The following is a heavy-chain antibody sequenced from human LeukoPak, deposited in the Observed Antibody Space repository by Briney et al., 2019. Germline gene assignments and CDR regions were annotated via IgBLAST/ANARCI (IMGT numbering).Heavy chain of an antibody. Sequence: SGGSLRLSCAASGFTFSSYGMHWVRQAPGKGLEWVAVIWYDGSNKYYADSVKGRFSISRDNSKNTLYLQMNSLRAEDTAVYYCTPSLNYYDSTDPLSYYYGMDVWGQGTTVTVSS. D-gene: IGHD3-22*01. CDR1: GFTFSSYG. V-gene: IGHV3-33*01. J-gene: IGHJ6*02. CDR3: TPSLNYYDSTDPLSYYYGMDV. CDR2: IWYDGSNK.